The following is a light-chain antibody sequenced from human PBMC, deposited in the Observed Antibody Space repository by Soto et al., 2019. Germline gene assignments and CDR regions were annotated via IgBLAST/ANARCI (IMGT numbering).Light chain of an antibody. V-gene: IGKV1-5*03. Sequence: DIQMTQSPSTLSASVGDRVTITCRASQSISSWLAWYQQKPGKAPKLLIYKASSLESGVPSRFSGSGSGTEFTLAISSLQPDDFATYHCQQYNSYWTFGQRTKVEIK. CDR2: KAS. J-gene: IGKJ1*01. CDR1: QSISSW. CDR3: QQYNSYWT.